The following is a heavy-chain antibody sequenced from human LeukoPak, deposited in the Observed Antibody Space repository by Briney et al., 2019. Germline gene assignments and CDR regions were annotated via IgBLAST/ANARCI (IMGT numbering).Heavy chain of an antibody. Sequence: SETLSLTCAVYGGPFSGYYWSWIRQPPGKGLEWIGEINHSGSTNYNPSLKSRVTISVDTSKNQFSLKLSSVTAADTAVYYCARRGWFDPWGQGTLVTVSS. V-gene: IGHV4-34*01. D-gene: IGHD3-10*01. J-gene: IGHJ5*02. CDR3: ARRGWFDP. CDR1: GGPFSGYY. CDR2: INHSGST.